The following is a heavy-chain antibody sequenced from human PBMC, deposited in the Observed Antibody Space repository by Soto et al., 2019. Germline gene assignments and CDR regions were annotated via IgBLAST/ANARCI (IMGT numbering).Heavy chain of an antibody. CDR2: IYGSGRGI. J-gene: IGHJ4*02. CDR1: GLPHSSFA. V-gene: IGHV3-23*01. D-gene: IGHD2-21*01. CDR3: AKDAVYNDGLWLMDH. Sequence: EVQLLESGGGLVQPGGSLRLSCTASGLPHSSFAMMWVRQAPGKGLECVSGIYGSGRGIEYADSVKGRFTISRDNSKNTVHLQMTDLRADDPAVYYCAKDAVYNDGLWLMDHWGQGTQVTVSS.